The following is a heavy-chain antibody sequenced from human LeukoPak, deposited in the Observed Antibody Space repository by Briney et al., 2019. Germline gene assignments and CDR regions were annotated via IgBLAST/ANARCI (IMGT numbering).Heavy chain of an antibody. CDR1: GGSISSGGYY. J-gene: IGHJ5*02. CDR3: ARYSIGGFDP. D-gene: IGHD2-15*01. Sequence: SETLSLTCIVSGGSISSGGYYWSWIRQHPGKGLEWIGYIYYSGGTYYNPSLKSRVTISVDMSKNQFSLKLSSVTTADTAVYYCARYSIGGFDPWGQGTLVTVSS. V-gene: IGHV4-31*03. CDR2: IYYSGGT.